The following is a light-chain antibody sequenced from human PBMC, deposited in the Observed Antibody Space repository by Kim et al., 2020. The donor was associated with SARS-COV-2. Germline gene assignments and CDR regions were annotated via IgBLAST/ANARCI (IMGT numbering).Light chain of an antibody. CDR2: GED. CDR1: SLRTYY. Sequence: SSELTLDPAVSVALGQTVRITCQGDSLRTYYASWYQQKPGQAPVLVIYGEDNRPSGIPDRFSGSNSGNTASLTITGAQAEDEADYYCNSRDRSGNYVVFGGGTQLTVL. CDR3: NSRDRSGNYVV. V-gene: IGLV3-19*01. J-gene: IGLJ2*01.